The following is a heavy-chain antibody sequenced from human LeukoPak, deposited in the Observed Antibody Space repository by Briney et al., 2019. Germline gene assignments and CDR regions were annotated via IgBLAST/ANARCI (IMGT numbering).Heavy chain of an antibody. CDR3: AKDGDPEYYDSSGRHG. V-gene: IGHV3-30*18. Sequence: GRSLRLSCAASGFTFSSYGMHWVRQAPGKGLEWVAVISYDGSNKYYADSVKGRFTISRDNSKNTLYLQMNSLRAEDTTVYYCAKDGDPEYYDSSGRHGWGQGTLVTVSS. J-gene: IGHJ4*02. CDR1: GFTFSSYG. D-gene: IGHD3-22*01. CDR2: ISYDGSNK.